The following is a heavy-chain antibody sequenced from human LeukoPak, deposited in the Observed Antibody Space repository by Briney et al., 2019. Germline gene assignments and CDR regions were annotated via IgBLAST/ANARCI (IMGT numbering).Heavy chain of an antibody. Sequence: KPSETLSLTCTVSGGSISSSSYYWGWIRQPPGKGLEWIGSIYYSGSTYYNPSLKSRVTISVDTSKNQFSLKLSSVTAADTAVYYCARPYSSSSSWGFGYWGQGTLVTVSS. J-gene: IGHJ4*02. CDR2: IYYSGST. CDR1: GGSISSSSYY. V-gene: IGHV4-39*01. D-gene: IGHD6-6*01. CDR3: ARPYSSSSSWGFGY.